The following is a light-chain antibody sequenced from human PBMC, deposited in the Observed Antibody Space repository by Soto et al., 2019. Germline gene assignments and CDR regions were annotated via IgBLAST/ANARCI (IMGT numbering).Light chain of an antibody. Sequence: EIVLTQSPATLSASQRERATLSFMASQTVGVRLAWYQHKPGQAPRLLIYEASNRAAGVPGRFSGSGSGTDFTLTITRLEPEDFAFYYCHQRKRWPRTFGQGTKVDIK. CDR3: HQRKRWPRT. V-gene: IGKV3-11*01. CDR2: EAS. J-gene: IGKJ1*01. CDR1: QTVGVR.